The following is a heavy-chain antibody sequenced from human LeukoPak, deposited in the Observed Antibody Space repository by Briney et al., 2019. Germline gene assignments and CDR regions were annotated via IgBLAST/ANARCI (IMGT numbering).Heavy chain of an antibody. D-gene: IGHD6-19*01. CDR2: INPNSGGT. CDR1: VYTFTGYY. J-gene: IGHJ4*02. Sequence: GASVKVSCKGSVYTFTGYYMYCVRQAPGQGLEWVGWINPNSGGTNHAQKFQGWVTMTRNTSISTAYMELSRLRTDDTAVYYYARDLGSSGWYTSFDYWGQGTLVTVSS. V-gene: IGHV1-2*04. CDR3: ARDLGSSGWYTSFDY.